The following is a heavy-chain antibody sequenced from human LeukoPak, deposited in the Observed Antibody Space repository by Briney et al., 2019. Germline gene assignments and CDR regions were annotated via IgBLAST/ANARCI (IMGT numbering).Heavy chain of an antibody. CDR1: GFALSSYA. Sequence: GGSLRLACAASGFALSSYAMSWVRQAPGKGLEWVSSISASGGSTNYADSVKGRFTISRDNSKNTVYLQMNSLRAEDTAVYYCAKVMKGSERLTMVRGVIIKTAGLYYMDVWGKGTTVTVSS. CDR3: AKVMKGSERLTMVRGVIIKTAGLYYMDV. J-gene: IGHJ6*03. V-gene: IGHV3-23*01. CDR2: ISASGGST. D-gene: IGHD3-10*01.